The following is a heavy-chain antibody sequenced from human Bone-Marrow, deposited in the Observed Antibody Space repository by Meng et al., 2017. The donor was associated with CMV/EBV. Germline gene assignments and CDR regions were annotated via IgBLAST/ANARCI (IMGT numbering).Heavy chain of an antibody. D-gene: IGHD1-26*01. CDR1: GYTFTGYY. J-gene: IGHJ3*02. CDR3: AREWFPVGATVAFDI. CDR2: INPNSGGT. V-gene: IGHV1-2*02. Sequence: ASVKVSCKASGYTFTGYYMHWVRQAPGQGLEWMGWINPNSGGTNYAQKFQGRVTMTRDTSISTAYMELSRLRSDDTAVYYCAREWFPVGATVAFDIWGQGTMVTVSS.